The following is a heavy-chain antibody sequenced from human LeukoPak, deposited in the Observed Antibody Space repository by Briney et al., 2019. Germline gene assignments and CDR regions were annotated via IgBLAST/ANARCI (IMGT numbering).Heavy chain of an antibody. CDR2: IYSSGST. V-gene: IGHV4-4*07. CDR3: VRDGAATFPDY. D-gene: IGHD1-26*01. J-gene: IGHJ4*02. CDR1: GGSISGYY. Sequence: PSETLSLTCTVSGGSISGYYWSWIRQPAGKGLEWIGRIYSSGSTDDNASLRGRVTMSVDTSKNQFSLKLTSVTAADTAVYYCVRDGAATFPDYCGQGTLVTVSS.